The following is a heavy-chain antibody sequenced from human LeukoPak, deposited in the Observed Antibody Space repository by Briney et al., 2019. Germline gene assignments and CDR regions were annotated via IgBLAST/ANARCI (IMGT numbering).Heavy chain of an antibody. J-gene: IGHJ4*02. CDR1: GGSISSYH. V-gene: IGHV4-59*08. CDR2: FYSGST. D-gene: IGHD2-8*01. CDR3: ARSDCTSGVCYSFDF. Sequence: SETLSLTCTVSGGSISSYHWSWIRQPPGKGLEWIGYFYSGSTSYNVSLKSRVTISVDTSKNQVSLKLSSVTAADTAVYYCARSDCTSGVCYSFDFWGQGTLVSVSS.